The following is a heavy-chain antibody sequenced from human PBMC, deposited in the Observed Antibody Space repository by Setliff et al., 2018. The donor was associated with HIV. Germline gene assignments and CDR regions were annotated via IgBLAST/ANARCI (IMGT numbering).Heavy chain of an antibody. CDR1: DYTFTTYW. Sequence: GESLKISCKALDYTFTTYWIGWVRQKPGEGLEWMGIIYPNDSNIRYNPSFQSHVTISADKSISTAYLQVNDLKTSDTATYYCARRHGRTMNAFKIWGPGTMVTVSS. V-gene: IGHV5-51*01. CDR3: ARRHGRTMNAFKI. CDR2: IYPNDSNI. J-gene: IGHJ3*01. D-gene: IGHD3-3*02.